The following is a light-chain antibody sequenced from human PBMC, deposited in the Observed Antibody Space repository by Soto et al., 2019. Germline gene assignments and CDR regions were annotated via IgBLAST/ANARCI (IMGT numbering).Light chain of an antibody. Sequence: DIPMTQSPSSLSASVGDRITITCQASQDINKYLNWYQQKLGKAPKLLIYDSSKLQSGLPSRVSGSGSGTHFSLSISSLQPEDIATYYCQQSENGPLTFGGGTKVEIK. CDR2: DSS. CDR3: QQSENGPLT. V-gene: IGKV1-33*01. J-gene: IGKJ4*01. CDR1: QDINKY.